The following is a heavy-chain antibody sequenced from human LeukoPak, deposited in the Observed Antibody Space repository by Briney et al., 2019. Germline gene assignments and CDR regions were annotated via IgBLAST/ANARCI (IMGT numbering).Heavy chain of an antibody. Sequence: GGSLRLSCAASGFTFSSYAMSWVRQAPGKGLEWVSGISDSGGSTYYADSVKGRFTISRDNSKNTLYLQMNSLRAEDTAVYYCAKDPNPLYDFWSGYKWGQGTLVTVSS. CDR2: ISDSGGST. V-gene: IGHV3-23*01. J-gene: IGHJ4*02. CDR3: AKDPNPLYDFWSGYK. D-gene: IGHD3-3*01. CDR1: GFTFSSYA.